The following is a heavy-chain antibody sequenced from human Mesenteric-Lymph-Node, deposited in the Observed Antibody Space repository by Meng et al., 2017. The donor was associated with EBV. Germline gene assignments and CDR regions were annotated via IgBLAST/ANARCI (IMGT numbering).Heavy chain of an antibody. CDR3: ATGLYGDYALAN. Sequence: QVQLQEAGPGLGKPSETLSLTGTVSGGSVSSGTYYWSWIRQPPGKGLEWIGYIYYSGSTNYNPSLKSRVTISVDTSKNQFSLKLSSVTAADTAVYYCATGLYGDYALANWGQGTLVTVSS. CDR1: GGSVSSGTYY. J-gene: IGHJ4*02. V-gene: IGHV4-61*01. CDR2: IYYSGST. D-gene: IGHD4-17*01.